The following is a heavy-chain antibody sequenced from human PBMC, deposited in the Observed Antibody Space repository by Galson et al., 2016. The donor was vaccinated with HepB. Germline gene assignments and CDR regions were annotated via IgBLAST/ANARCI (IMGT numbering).Heavy chain of an antibody. V-gene: IGHV4-34*01. CDR1: NGSFNDHY. Sequence: SETLSLTCGVYNGSFNDHYWSWIRQPPGKGLEWIGEINYAGNTKYNPSLKSRVTLSVDTSKKQFSLKLNSMTAADTAVYFCARVVVAATNWFDPWGQGTLSQSPQ. CDR3: ARVVVAATNWFDP. J-gene: IGHJ5*02. CDR2: INYAGNT. D-gene: IGHD2-15*01.